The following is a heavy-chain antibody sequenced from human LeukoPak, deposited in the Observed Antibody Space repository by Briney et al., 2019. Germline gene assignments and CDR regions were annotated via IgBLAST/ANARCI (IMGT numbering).Heavy chain of an antibody. D-gene: IGHD3-3*01. Sequence: GGSLRLSCAASGFTLSSNYMSWVRQAPGKGLEWVSVIYSGGSTYYADSVKGRFTISRDNSKNTLYLQMNSLRAEDTAVYYCARAPYDFWSGLGYWGQGTLVTVSS. J-gene: IGHJ4*02. CDR2: IYSGGST. V-gene: IGHV3-66*02. CDR3: ARAPYDFWSGLGY. CDR1: GFTLSSNY.